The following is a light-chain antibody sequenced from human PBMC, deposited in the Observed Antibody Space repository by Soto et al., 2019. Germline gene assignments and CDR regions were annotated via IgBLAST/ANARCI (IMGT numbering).Light chain of an antibody. CDR2: DVS. CDR1: SSDVGAYNY. V-gene: IGLV2-14*03. Sequence: QSALTQPASVSGSPGQSITISCTGTSSDVGAYNYVSWYQQHPGKVPKLMIYDVSDRPSGVSNRFSGPKSGNTASLTISGLQAEDEADYYCSSFTRSDSYVFGTGTKVTVL. J-gene: IGLJ1*01. CDR3: SSFTRSDSYV.